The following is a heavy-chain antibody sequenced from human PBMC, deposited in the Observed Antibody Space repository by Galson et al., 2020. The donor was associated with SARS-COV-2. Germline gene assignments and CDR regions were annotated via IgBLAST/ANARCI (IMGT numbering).Heavy chain of an antibody. D-gene: IGHD1-26*01. CDR3: ARGDYGGSYYSYYYYYMDV. J-gene: IGHJ6*03. Sequence: GGSLRLSCAASGFTFSSYDMHWVRQATGKGLEWVSAIGTAGDTYYPGSVKGRFTISRENAKNSLYLQMNSLRAGDAAVYYCARGDYGGSYYSYYYYYMDVWGKGTTVTVSS. V-gene: IGHV3-13*01. CDR1: GFTFSSYD. CDR2: IGTAGDT.